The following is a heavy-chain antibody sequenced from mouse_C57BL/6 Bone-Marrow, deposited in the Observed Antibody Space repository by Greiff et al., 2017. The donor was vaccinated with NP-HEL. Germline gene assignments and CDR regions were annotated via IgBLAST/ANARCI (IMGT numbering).Heavy chain of an antibody. CDR2: IWTGGGT. J-gene: IGHJ2*01. CDR3: ARADYGPLYYFDY. D-gene: IGHD2-4*01. V-gene: IGHV2-9-1*01. CDR1: GFSFTSYA. Sequence: VQLQQSGPGLVAPSQSLSITCTVSGFSFTSYAISWVRQPPGKGLEWLGVIWTGGGTNYNSALKSRLSISKDNSKSQVFLKMNSLQTDDTARYYCARADYGPLYYFDYWGQGTTLTVSS.